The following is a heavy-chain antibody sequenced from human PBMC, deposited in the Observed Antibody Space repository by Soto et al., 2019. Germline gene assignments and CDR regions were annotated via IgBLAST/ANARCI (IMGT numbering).Heavy chain of an antibody. CDR3: ARDRGVRPGWYDSSGYTLYYYGMDV. V-gene: IGHV4-59*01. D-gene: IGHD3-22*01. CDR1: GGSISSYY. Sequence: PETLSLTCTVSGGSISSYYWSWIRQPPGKGLEWNGYIYYSGSNNYNPSLKSRVTISVDTSKNQFSLKLSSVTAADTAVYYCARDRGVRPGWYDSSGYTLYYYGMDVWGQGTTVTVSS. CDR2: IYYSGSN. J-gene: IGHJ6*02.